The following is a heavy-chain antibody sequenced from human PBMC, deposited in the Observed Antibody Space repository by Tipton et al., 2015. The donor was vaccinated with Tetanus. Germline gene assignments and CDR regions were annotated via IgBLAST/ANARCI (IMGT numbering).Heavy chain of an antibody. D-gene: IGHD3-16*01. CDR2: TYYRSKWYY. CDR3: ARLRGWGIGGYGMDL. CDR1: GDSVSSNSVA. V-gene: IGHV6-1*01. J-gene: IGHJ6*02. Sequence: GLVKPSQTLSLTCAISGDSVSSNSVAWSWIRQSPSRGLEWLGRTYYRSKWYYGYAVAVKSRLSVNPDTSKNQFSLHLNSVTPEDTAVYYCARLRGWGIGGYGMDLWGQGTTVTVSS.